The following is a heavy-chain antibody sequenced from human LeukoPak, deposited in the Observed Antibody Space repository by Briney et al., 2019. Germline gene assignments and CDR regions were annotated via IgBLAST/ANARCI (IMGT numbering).Heavy chain of an antibody. V-gene: IGHV4-59*01. CDR3: ARDLELERDRWNYFES. Sequence: PSETLSLTCTVSGDSISSFWWRWVRQPPGKGLEWGGCIHYSGSTNYHPSFKSRVAMSVDTSKNQFSLKLTSVTAAASAVYYCARDLELERDRWNYFESWGQGTLVTVSS. CDR2: IHYSGST. CDR1: GDSISSFW. D-gene: IGHD1-1*01. J-gene: IGHJ4*02.